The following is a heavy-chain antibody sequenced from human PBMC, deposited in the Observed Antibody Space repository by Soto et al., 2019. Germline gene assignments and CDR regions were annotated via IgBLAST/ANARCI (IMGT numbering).Heavy chain of an antibody. D-gene: IGHD1-26*01. J-gene: IGHJ4*02. V-gene: IGHV3-48*02. CDR3: AREDILGTRSFDY. CDR1: GFSFNMYS. Sequence: EVRLVESGGGLVQPGGSLRLSCVASGFSFNMYSMNWVRQAPGKGLEWVSYISSNSVTIYDTDSGRGRFTISRDNAKNLLYLQMNRLRDEDTAVYYCAREDILGTRSFDYWGQGTLVTVSS. CDR2: ISSNSVTI.